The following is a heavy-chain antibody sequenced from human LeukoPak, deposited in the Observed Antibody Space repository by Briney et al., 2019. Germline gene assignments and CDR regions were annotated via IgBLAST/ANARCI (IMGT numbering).Heavy chain of an antibody. CDR1: GFTFSSYA. CDR3: TTDEDWNYARKDV. Sequence: GVSLRRSCAASGFTFSSYAMSRVRQVPGKGLEWVGQTVSEIDGGTTDYAAPVKGRFTISRDDSKSTLYLQMNSLKIEDTAVYYCTTDEDWNYARKDVWGQGATVIVSS. D-gene: IGHD1-7*01. J-gene: IGHJ6*02. V-gene: IGHV3-15*04. CDR2: TVSEIDGGTT.